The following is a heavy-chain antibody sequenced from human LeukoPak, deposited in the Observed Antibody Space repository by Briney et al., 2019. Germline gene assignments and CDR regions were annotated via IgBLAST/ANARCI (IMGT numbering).Heavy chain of an antibody. CDR1: GFTFSSYA. J-gene: IGHJ4*02. V-gene: IGHV3-30-3*01. CDR2: ISYDGSNK. Sequence: GGSLRLSCAASGFTFSSYAMHWVRQAPGKGLEWVAVISYDGSNKYYADSVKGRFTISRDNAKNSLYLQMNSLRAEDTAVYYCARDYYDSSGYYYFDYWGQGTLVTVSS. D-gene: IGHD3-22*01. CDR3: ARDYYDSSGYYYFDY.